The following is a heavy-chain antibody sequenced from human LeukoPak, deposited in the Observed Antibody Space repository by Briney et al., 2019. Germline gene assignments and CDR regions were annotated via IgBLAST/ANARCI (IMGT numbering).Heavy chain of an antibody. Sequence: GGSLRLSCAASGFTFSSYSMNWVRQAPGKGLEWVSFISTSSSYIYYADSLKGRFTISRDNAKSSLYLQMNSLRAEDTAVYYCARVAGGLLLHSHAFDIWGQGTMVTVSS. J-gene: IGHJ3*02. CDR3: ARVAGGLLLHSHAFDI. V-gene: IGHV3-21*01. CDR2: ISTSSSYI. D-gene: IGHD3-22*01. CDR1: GFTFSSYS.